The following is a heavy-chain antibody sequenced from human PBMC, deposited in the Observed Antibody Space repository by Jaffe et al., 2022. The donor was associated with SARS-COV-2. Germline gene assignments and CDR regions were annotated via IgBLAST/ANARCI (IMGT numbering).Heavy chain of an antibody. CDR2: ISTSGSTT. CDR1: GFTFSSYV. V-gene: IGHV3-23*01. CDR3: AKGRSGSYYSGLDY. J-gene: IGHJ4*02. Sequence: EVQLLESGGGLVQPGESLRLSCAASGFTFSSYVMRWVRQAPGKGLEWVSSISTSGSTTYYPDSVKGRFTISRDNSKNTLYLQMSSLRADDTAVYYCAKGRSGSYYSGLDYWGQGTLVTVSS. D-gene: IGHD1-26*01.